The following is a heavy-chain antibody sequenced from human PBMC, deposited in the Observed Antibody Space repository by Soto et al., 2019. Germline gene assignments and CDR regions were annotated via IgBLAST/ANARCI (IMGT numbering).Heavy chain of an antibody. CDR1: GFTFKGYY. D-gene: IGHD2-21*01. Sequence: QIQLVQSGAEVKKPGASVKVSCKTSGFTFKGYYIYWVRQAPGQGLELMGWISTYNGITQYTESLQDRVTMTIETSASTAHLEPRSLTSEDPAVYFGVRGDTYYSEWYFQYWGQGTLVIVSS. CDR2: ISTYNGIT. V-gene: IGHV1-18*01. J-gene: IGHJ4*02. CDR3: VRGDTYYSEWYFQY.